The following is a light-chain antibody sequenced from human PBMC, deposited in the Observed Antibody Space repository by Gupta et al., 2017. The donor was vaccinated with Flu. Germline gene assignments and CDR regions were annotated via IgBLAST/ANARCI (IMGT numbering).Light chain of an antibody. CDR2: DVT. CDR1: PRDVGHYNY. CDR3: GSYTSTSSGV. V-gene: IGLV2-14*03. J-gene: IGLJ3*02. Sequence: SITIPCTGTPRDVGHYNYVSWYQQVPGKAPQLLIYDVTHRPSEVSDRFSGSKSGNTASLTISGLQSEDEAYYYCGSYTSTSSGVFGGGTKLTVL.